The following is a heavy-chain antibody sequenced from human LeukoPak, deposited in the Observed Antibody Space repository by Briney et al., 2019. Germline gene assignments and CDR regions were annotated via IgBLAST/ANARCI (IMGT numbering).Heavy chain of an antibody. CDR3: AKNTAQGYTYGTIEQDY. J-gene: IGHJ4*02. V-gene: IGHV3-23*01. Sequence: GGSLRLSCAASGIAFSTYAMSWVRQAPGKGLAWVSVVSESGEITHYADSVKGRFTISRDNSKNTVYLQMNSLRAEDSAVYYCAKNTAQGYTYGTIEQDYWGQGTRVTVSS. CDR1: GIAFSTYA. D-gene: IGHD5-18*01. CDR2: VSESGEIT.